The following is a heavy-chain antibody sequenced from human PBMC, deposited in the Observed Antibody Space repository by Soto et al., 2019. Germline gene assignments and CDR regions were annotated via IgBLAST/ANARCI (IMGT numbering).Heavy chain of an antibody. CDR3: ARDPSSQIAIRDY. CDR1: GFTFSSYW. CDR2: IKQDGSEI. Sequence: GGSQSLSCAASGFTFSSYWMSWVRQGPGKGPEWVANIKQDGSEIYYVDSVKGRFTISRDNAKNTLYLQMNSLRAEDTAVYYCARDPSSQIAIRDYWGQGTLVTVSS. V-gene: IGHV3-7*01. D-gene: IGHD2-21*01. J-gene: IGHJ4*02.